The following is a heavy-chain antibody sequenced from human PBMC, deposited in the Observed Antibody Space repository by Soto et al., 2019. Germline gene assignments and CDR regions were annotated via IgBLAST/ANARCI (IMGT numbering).Heavy chain of an antibody. CDR3: ARRYGSSFDD. J-gene: IGHJ4*02. Sequence: SETLSLTCTVSGGSISSWYWSWIRQPPGKGLEWIGYIYYSGSTNYNPSLKSRVTISVDTSKNQFSLKLSSVTAADTAVYYCARRYGSSFDDWGQGTLVTVAS. V-gene: IGHV4-59*08. CDR1: GGSISSWY. CDR2: IYYSGST. D-gene: IGHD5-12*01.